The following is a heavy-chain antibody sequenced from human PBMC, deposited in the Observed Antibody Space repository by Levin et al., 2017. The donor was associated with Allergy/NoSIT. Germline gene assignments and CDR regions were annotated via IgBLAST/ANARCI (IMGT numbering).Heavy chain of an antibody. CDR3: AKGLSNDYVHWGAFDS. V-gene: IGHV3-30*18. J-gene: IGHJ3*02. CDR1: GFTFSSYG. Sequence: GESLKISCAASGFTFSSYGMHWVRQAPGKGLEWVAVISYDGSNKYYADSVKGRFTISRDNSKNTLYLQMNSLRAEDTAVYYCAKGLSNDYVHWGAFDSWGQGTMVTVSS. CDR2: ISYDGSNK. D-gene: IGHD4-17*01.